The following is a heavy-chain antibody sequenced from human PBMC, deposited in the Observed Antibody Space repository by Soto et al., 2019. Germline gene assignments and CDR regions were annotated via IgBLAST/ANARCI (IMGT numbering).Heavy chain of an antibody. CDR2: INHLETT. J-gene: IGHJ4*02. V-gene: IGHV4-30-2*01. Sequence: QLQLHMSGSGLVKPSQTLSLTCTVSGASITYGAYSWSWIRQTPGKGLEWIGYINHLETTFYNPSFESRLTMSIDRTKNQFSLNLKSMSAADRAVYFCARGGWFDSVDYWGQGILVTVSS. CDR3: ARGGWFDSVDY. D-gene: IGHD3-10*01. CDR1: GASITYGAYS.